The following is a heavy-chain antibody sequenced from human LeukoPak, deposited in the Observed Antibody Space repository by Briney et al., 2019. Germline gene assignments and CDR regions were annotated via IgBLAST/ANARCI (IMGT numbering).Heavy chain of an antibody. CDR2: MNPNSGNT. V-gene: IGHV1-8*01. J-gene: IGHJ6*02. Sequence: ASVKVSCKASGYTFASYDINWVQQATGQGLEWMGWMNPNSGNTGYAQKFQGRVTMTRNTSISTAYMELSSLRSEDTAVYYCATGYSSGWYGYYYGMDVWGQGTTVTVSS. CDR3: ATGYSSGWYGYYYGMDV. D-gene: IGHD6-19*01. CDR1: GYTFASYD.